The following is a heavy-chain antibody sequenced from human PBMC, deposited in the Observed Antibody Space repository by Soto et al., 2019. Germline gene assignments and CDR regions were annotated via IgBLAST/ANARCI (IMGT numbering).Heavy chain of an antibody. D-gene: IGHD6-19*01. J-gene: IGHJ4*02. CDR1: GFTFSSYW. Sequence: GGSLRLSCAASGFTFSSYWMHWVRQAPGKGLVWVSRINSDGSSTSYADSVKGRFTISRDNAKNTLYLQMNSLRAEDTAIYYCARGVGWHYYFDYWGQGTQVTVSS. CDR3: ARGVGWHYYFDY. CDR2: INSDGSST. V-gene: IGHV3-74*01.